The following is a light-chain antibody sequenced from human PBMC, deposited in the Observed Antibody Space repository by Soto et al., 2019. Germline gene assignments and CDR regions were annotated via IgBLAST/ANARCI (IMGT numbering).Light chain of an antibody. J-gene: IGKJ3*01. V-gene: IGKV3-11*01. CDR2: DAS. CDR3: QQRINWPPFT. CDR1: QTVDSY. Sequence: EIVLTQSPATLSLSPGERATLSCRASQTVDSYLAWYQQKPGQAPRLLIYDASNWATGIPARFSGRGSGTDFTLTISSLEPEDFAVYYCQQRINWPPFTFGPGTKVDIK.